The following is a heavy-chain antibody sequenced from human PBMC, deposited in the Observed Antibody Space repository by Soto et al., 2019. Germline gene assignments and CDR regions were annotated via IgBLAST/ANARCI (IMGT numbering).Heavy chain of an antibody. CDR1: GFTFTSYY. J-gene: IGHJ4*02. V-gene: IGHV3-21*01. Sequence: PAGSLRLSCVASGFTFTSYYMNWVRQAPGKGLEWVASITTSGTYIYYADSVKGRFTISRDNANNSVHLQMNSLRAEDTAVYYCAREREWEIRFLDYWGRGTLVTVSS. CDR2: ITTSGTYI. CDR3: AREREWEIRFLDY. D-gene: IGHD1-26*01.